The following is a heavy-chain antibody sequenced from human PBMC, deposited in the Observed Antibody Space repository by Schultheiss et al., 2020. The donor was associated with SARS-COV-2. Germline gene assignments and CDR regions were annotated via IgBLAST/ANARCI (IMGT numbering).Heavy chain of an antibody. CDR3: ARAGTTVTSNWFDP. J-gene: IGHJ5*02. CDR2: IYYSGST. D-gene: IGHD4-17*01. V-gene: IGHV4-30-4*01. CDR1: GGSISSGDYY. Sequence: SQTLSLTCTVSGGSISSGDYYWSWIRQPPGKGLEWIGYIYYSGSTSYNPSLKSRVTISVDTSKNQFSLKLSSVTAADTAVYYCARAGTTVTSNWFDPWGQGTLVTVSS.